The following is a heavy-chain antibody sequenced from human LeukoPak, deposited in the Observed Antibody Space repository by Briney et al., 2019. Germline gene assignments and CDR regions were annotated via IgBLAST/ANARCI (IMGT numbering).Heavy chain of an antibody. V-gene: IGHV3-53*01. D-gene: IGHD3-22*01. J-gene: IGHJ4*02. Sequence: GGSLRLSCEASGLTVSKNYMSWVRQAPGKGLESVSVIYSGGSTYYADSVRGRFIISRDNSKNTLYLQMNSLRAEDTAVYYCARRAGDYSHPYDYWGQGTLVTVSS. CDR1: GLTVSKNY. CDR3: ARRAGDYSHPYDY. CDR2: IYSGGST.